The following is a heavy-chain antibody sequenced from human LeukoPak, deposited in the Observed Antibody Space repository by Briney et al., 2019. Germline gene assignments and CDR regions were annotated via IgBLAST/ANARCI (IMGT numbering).Heavy chain of an antibody. CDR3: ARGSSWYPFDY. CDR2: IYSGGST. J-gene: IGHJ4*02. V-gene: IGHV3-53*01. CDR1: GFTVSSNY. D-gene: IGHD6-13*01. Sequence: PGGSLRLSCAASGFTVSSNYMSWVRQAPGKGLEWVSVIYSGGSTYYADSVKGRFTISRDNSKNTLYLQMNSLRAEDTAVYYCARGSSWYPFDYWGQGTLVTVSS.